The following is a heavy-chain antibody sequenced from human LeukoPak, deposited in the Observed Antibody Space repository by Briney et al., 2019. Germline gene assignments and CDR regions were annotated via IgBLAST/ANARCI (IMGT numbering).Heavy chain of an antibody. Sequence: ASVKVSCKVSGYTLTELSMHWVRQAPGKGLEWMGGFDPEDGETIYAQKFQGRVTMTEDTSTDTAYMELSSLRSEDAAVYYCATVSSGMVSDAFDIWGQGTMVTVSS. V-gene: IGHV1-24*01. CDR3: ATVSSGMVSDAFDI. CDR1: GYTLTELS. D-gene: IGHD6-6*01. CDR2: FDPEDGET. J-gene: IGHJ3*02.